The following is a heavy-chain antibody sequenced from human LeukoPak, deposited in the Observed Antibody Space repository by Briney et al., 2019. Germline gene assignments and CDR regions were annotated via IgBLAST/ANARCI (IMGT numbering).Heavy chain of an antibody. D-gene: IGHD3-3*01. CDR1: GYTFTSYD. J-gene: IGHJ5*02. CDR3: AREEITYCDFWSGYSTFNWFDP. V-gene: IGHV1-2*06. Sequence: GASVKVSCKASGYTFTSYDINWVRQATGQGLEWMGRINPNSGGTNYAQKFQGRVTMTRDTSISTAYMELSRLRSDDTAVYYCAREEITYCDFWSGYSTFNWFDPWGQGTLVTVSS. CDR2: INPNSGGT.